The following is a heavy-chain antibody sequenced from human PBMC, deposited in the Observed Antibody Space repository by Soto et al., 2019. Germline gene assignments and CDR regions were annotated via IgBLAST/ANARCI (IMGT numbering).Heavy chain of an antibody. Sequence: QVQLVQSGAEVKKPGASVKVSCKASGYTFTSYGISWVRQAPGQGREWMGWISAYNGNTNYAQKLQGRDTMTTDTSTSTACMELRSLRSDDTAVYYCALPEGAGGAFDIWGQGTMVTVSS. CDR1: GYTFTSYG. J-gene: IGHJ3*02. CDR2: ISAYNGNT. D-gene: IGHD3-10*01. V-gene: IGHV1-18*04. CDR3: ALPEGAGGAFDI.